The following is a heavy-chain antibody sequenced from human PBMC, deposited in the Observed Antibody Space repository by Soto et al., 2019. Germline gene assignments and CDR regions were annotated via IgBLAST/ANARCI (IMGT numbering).Heavy chain of an antibody. CDR3: VRGYSDYTDYFDY. V-gene: IGHV3-7*03. CDR1: GFTFSSFW. CDR2: IKQDGSEK. J-gene: IGHJ4*02. Sequence: EVQLVESGGGLVKPGGSLRLSCAASGFTFSSFWMIWVRQAPEKGLEWVAIIKQDGSEKHYVDSVKGRFTVSRDNAEKSLYLQMDSLRPDDTAVYYCVRGYSDYTDYFDYWGQGALVTVSS. D-gene: IGHD5-12*01.